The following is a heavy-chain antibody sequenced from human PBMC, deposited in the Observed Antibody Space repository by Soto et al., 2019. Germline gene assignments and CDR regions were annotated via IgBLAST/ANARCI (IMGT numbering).Heavy chain of an antibody. CDR2: ISAYNGNT. V-gene: IGHV1-18*01. Sequence: QVPLVQSGAEVKKPGASVKVSCKASGYTFTSYGISWVRQAPGQGLEWMGWISAYNGNTNYAQNLQGRVTMTTDTSSSTAYMELRSLRSDDTAVYYCATATVTGSAGWAFDIWGQGTMVTVSS. CDR1: GYTFTSYG. CDR3: ATATVTGSAGWAFDI. J-gene: IGHJ3*02. D-gene: IGHD4-4*01.